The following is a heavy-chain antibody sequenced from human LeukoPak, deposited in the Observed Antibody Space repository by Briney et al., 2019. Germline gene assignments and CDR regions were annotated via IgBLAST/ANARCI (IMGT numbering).Heavy chain of an antibody. CDR3: AKHRSGRGYFDY. D-gene: IGHD3-22*01. CDR2: ISGSGGST. V-gene: IGHV3-23*01. J-gene: IGHJ4*02. Sequence: PGGTLRLSCAASGFTFSSYAMSWVRQAPGKGLEWVSAISGSGGSTYYADSVKGRFTISRDNCKNTLYLQMNSLRAEGTAVYYCAKHRSGRGYFDYWGQGTLVTVPS. CDR1: GFTFSSYA.